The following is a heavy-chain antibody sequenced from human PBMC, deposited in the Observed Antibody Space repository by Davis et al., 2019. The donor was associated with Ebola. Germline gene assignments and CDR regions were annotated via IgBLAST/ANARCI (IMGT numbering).Heavy chain of an antibody. Sequence: SVKVSCKASGGTFSSYAISWVRQAPGQGLEWMGGIIPIFGTANYAQKFQGRVTMTRNTSISTAYMELSSLRSEDTAVYYCARVIDGDFYYYGMDVWGQGTTVTVSS. V-gene: IGHV1-69*05. J-gene: IGHJ6*02. CDR1: GGTFSSYA. D-gene: IGHD4-17*01. CDR2: IIPIFGTA. CDR3: ARVIDGDFYYYGMDV.